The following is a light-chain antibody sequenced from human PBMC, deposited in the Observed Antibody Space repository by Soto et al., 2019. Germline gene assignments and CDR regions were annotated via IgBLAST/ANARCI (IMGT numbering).Light chain of an antibody. J-gene: IGKJ1*01. CDR1: QSVSSNY. CDR2: GAS. V-gene: IGKV3-20*01. CDR3: QQYGSSPRT. Sequence: ESVLTQSPGTLSLSPGERATLSCMASQSVSSNYLAWYQQKPGQAPRLLIYGASNRATGIPDRFSGSGSGTDFTLTISSLEPEDSAVYYCQQYGSSPRTFGQGTKVDNK.